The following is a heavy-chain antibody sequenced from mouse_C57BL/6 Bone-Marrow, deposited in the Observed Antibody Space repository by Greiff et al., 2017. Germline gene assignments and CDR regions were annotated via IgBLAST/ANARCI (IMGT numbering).Heavy chain of an antibody. Sequence: QVQLQQPGAELVMPGASVKLSCKASGYTFTSYWMHWVKQRPGQGLEWIGEIDPSNSYTNYNQKFKGKSTLTVDKSSSTAYMQLSSLTSEDSAVYYWARSDYYGTSYNLDFGGQGTTLTVSA. CDR1: GYTFTSYW. D-gene: IGHD1-1*01. CDR2: IDPSNSYT. J-gene: IGHJ2*01. CDR3: ARSDYYGTSYNLDF. V-gene: IGHV1-69*01.